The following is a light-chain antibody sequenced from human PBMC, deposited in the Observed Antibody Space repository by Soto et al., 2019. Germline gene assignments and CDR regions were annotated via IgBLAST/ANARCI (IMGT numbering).Light chain of an antibody. Sequence: AIQMTQSPSSQSASVGDRVAITCRASQGIRNDLGWYQQKPGKAPNLLIYAASSLQSGVPSRFSGSGSGTDFTLTISSLQPEDFATYYCLQDYNYPRTFGQGTKVDIK. CDR3: LQDYNYPRT. CDR2: AAS. J-gene: IGKJ1*01. CDR1: QGIRND. V-gene: IGKV1-6*01.